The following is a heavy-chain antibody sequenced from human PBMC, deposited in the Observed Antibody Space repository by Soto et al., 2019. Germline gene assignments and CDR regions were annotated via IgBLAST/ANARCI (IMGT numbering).Heavy chain of an antibody. CDR3: AAVAAYYYYYGMDV. V-gene: IGHV4-34*01. D-gene: IGHD6-19*01. CDR1: GGSFSGYY. CDR2: INHSGST. J-gene: IGHJ6*02. Sequence: NPSETLSLTCAVYGGSFSGYYWSWIRQPPGKGLEWIGEINHSGSTNYNPSLKSRVTISVDTSKNQFSLKLSSVTAADTAVYYCAAVAAYYYYYGMDVWGQGTTVTVSS.